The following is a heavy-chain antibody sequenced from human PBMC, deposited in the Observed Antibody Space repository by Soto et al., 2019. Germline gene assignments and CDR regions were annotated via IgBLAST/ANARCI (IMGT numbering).Heavy chain of an antibody. CDR2: ISSSGSTI. Sequence: GGSLRLSCAASGFTFNSYEMNWVRQAPGKGLEWVSYISSSGSTIYYADSVKGRFTISRDNAKNSLYLQMNSLRAEDTAVYYCATGTIFGVVMDPFDYWGQGTLVTVSS. V-gene: IGHV3-48*03. J-gene: IGHJ4*02. D-gene: IGHD3-3*01. CDR3: ATGTIFGVVMDPFDY. CDR1: GFTFNSYE.